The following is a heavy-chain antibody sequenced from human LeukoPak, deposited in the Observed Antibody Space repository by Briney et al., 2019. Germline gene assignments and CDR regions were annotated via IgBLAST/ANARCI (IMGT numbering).Heavy chain of an antibody. J-gene: IGHJ1*01. V-gene: IGHV1-8*02. Sequence: ASVKVSCKASGYTFTSYGISWVRQAPGQGLEWMGWMNPNSGNTGYAQKFQGRVTMTRDTSISTAYMELSRLRSDDTAVYYCARGWKTRLGQHWGQGTLVTVSS. D-gene: IGHD1-1*01. CDR2: MNPNSGNT. CDR1: GYTFTSYG. CDR3: ARGWKTRLGQH.